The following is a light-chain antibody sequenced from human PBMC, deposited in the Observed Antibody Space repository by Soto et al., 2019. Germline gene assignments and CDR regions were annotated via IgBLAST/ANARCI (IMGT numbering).Light chain of an antibody. Sequence: DTQLPQSPSFLSASVGHSVTIPCRASQDIANYLAWYQQKPGKAPKFLIYEASTLQSGVPPRFSGTGAGTEFTLTISSLQPEDFATYCCQQLHSYPWTFGQGTKVVIK. CDR3: QQLHSYPWT. J-gene: IGKJ1*01. V-gene: IGKV1-9*01. CDR1: QDIANY. CDR2: EAS.